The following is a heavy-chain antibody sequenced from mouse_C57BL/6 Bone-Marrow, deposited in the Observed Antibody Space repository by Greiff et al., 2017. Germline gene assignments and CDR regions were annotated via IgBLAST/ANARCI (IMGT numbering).Heavy chain of an antibody. Sequence: VKLMESGPGLVQPSPSLSISCTASGFSLTSSGVHWVRQSPGKGLEWLGVIWSGGSTDYNAAFISRLSISKDNSNSQVFFKMNSLQADDTAIYYCAREKIYYDYDGFAYWGQGTLVTVSA. D-gene: IGHD2-4*01. V-gene: IGHV2-2*01. CDR3: AREKIYYDYDGFAY. CDR1: GFSLTSSG. J-gene: IGHJ3*01. CDR2: IWSGGST.